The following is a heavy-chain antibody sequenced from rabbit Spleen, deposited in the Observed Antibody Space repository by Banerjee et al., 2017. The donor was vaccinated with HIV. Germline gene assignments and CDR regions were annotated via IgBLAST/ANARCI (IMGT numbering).Heavy chain of an antibody. CDR1: GFTLSSYY. CDR2: IDPVFGIT. J-gene: IGHJ6*01. CDR3: ARDAGTSFSTYGMDL. V-gene: IGHV1S7*01. Sequence: QSLEESGGDLVKPEGSLTLTCKASGFTLSSYYMNWVRQAPGKGLEWIGYIDPVFGITYYANWVNGRFSISRENAQNTVFLQMTSLTAADTATYFCARDAGTSFSTYGMDLWGQGTLVTVS. D-gene: IGHD4-2*01.